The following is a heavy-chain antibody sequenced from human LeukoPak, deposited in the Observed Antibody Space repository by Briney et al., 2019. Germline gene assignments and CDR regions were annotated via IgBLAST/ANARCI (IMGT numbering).Heavy chain of an antibody. CDR3: ARDLKTRPIVVVPAALGY. CDR1: GHTFTGYY. Sequence: ASVKVSCEASGHTFTGYYMHWVRQAPGQGLEWMGWINPNSGGTNYAQKFQGRVTMTRDTSISTAYMELSRLRSDDTAVYYCARDLKTRPIVVVPAALGYWGQGTLVTVSS. CDR2: INPNSGGT. J-gene: IGHJ4*02. V-gene: IGHV1-2*02. D-gene: IGHD2-2*01.